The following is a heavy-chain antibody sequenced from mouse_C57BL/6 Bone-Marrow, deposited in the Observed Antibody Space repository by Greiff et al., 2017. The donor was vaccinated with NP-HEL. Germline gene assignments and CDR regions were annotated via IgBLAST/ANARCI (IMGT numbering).Heavy chain of an antibody. CDR2: ITHSGET. CDR1: GFPITSGYY. J-gene: IGHJ3*01. V-gene: IGHV12-3*01. Sequence: KLEESGPGLVKPSQSLFLTCSITGFPITSGYYWIWIRQSPGKPLEWMGYITHSGETFYNPSLQSPISITRETSKNQFFLQLNSVTTEDTAMYYCAGDPYYYGSSPWFAYWGQGTLVTVSA. D-gene: IGHD1-1*01. CDR3: AGDPYYYGSSPWFAY.